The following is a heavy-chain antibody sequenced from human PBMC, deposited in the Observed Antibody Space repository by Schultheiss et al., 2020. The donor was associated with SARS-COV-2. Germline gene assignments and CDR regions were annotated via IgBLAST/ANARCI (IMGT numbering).Heavy chain of an antibody. Sequence: SQTLSLTCTVSGGSFTSDYLSWIRQPPGKGLEWTGHVSYTGNSNYNPSLKSRVTISIDTSKKQFSLKLRSVTAADTAVYYCARIETSGYASFDYWGQGILVTVSS. J-gene: IGHJ4*02. CDR1: GGSFTSDY. D-gene: IGHD3-3*01. CDR2: VSYTGNS. V-gene: IGHV4-59*01. CDR3: ARIETSGYASFDY.